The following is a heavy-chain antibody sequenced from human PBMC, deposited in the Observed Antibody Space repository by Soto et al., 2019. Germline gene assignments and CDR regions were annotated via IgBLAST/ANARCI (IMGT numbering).Heavy chain of an antibody. CDR2: VHHSWGS. CDR3: ARQGFGPLHGLVDV. CDR1: GSSISNYY. Sequence: SETLSLTCTVSGSSISNYYWSWFRQSPGKRMERIRYVHHSWGSSYNPSLQSRVAISLDTSKSPFSLKVTSVTATDTAVYYCARQGFGPLHGLVDVWGQGTTVTVSS. V-gene: IGHV4-59*08. D-gene: IGHD3-10*01. J-gene: IGHJ6*02.